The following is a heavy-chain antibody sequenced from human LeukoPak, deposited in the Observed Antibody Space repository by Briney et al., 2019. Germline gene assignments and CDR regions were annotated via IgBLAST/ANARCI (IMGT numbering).Heavy chain of an antibody. CDR1: GGSISSSTYY. CDR3: ARESYYDSSGYSHDAFDI. Sequence: SETLSLTCTVSGGSISSSTYYWGWIRQPPGKGLEWLGSIYYSGSTYYKPSLKGRVTISVDTSKNQFSLKLNSVTAADTAVYYCARESYYDSSGYSHDAFDIWGQGTMVTVSS. V-gene: IGHV4-39*07. D-gene: IGHD3-22*01. CDR2: IYYSGST. J-gene: IGHJ3*02.